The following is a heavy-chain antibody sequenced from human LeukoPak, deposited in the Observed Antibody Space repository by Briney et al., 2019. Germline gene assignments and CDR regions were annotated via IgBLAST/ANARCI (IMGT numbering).Heavy chain of an antibody. CDR3: AKSTGIWYFDL. V-gene: IGHV3-23*01. Sequence: PGGSLRLSCAASGFTFSDYAMNWVRQAPRKGLEWVSAIRGSATITDYADSVKGRFTISRDNSKNTLYLQMNSLRAEDTAVYYCAKSTGIWYFDLWGRGTLITVSS. CDR1: GFTFSDYA. CDR2: IRGSATIT. J-gene: IGHJ2*01.